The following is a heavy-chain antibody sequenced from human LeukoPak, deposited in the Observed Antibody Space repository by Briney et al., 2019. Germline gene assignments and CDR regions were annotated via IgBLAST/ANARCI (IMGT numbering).Heavy chain of an antibody. D-gene: IGHD3-22*01. CDR2: IHYSGNT. Sequence: SETLSLTCTVSGGSISGSSNYWGWIRQPPGQGLEWIGSIHYSGNTYYNPSLKSRVTISVDTSKNQFSLKLTSVTAADTAVYYCARPTFASYSSGYHYWGQGTLVTVSS. V-gene: IGHV4-39*01. J-gene: IGHJ4*02. CDR3: ARPTFASYSSGYHY. CDR1: GGSISGSSNY.